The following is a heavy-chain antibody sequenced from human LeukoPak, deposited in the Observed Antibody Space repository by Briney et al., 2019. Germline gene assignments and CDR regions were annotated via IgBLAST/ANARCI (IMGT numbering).Heavy chain of an antibody. Sequence: PGGSLRLSCAVSGLTFSSSWMDWVRQAPGKGLEWVASINPDGNKKYSADSVKGRFTISRDNAENSLYLQMNSLRVEDTAFYYCARDLAYSRLDYWGQGMLVNV. V-gene: IGHV3-7*01. CDR3: ARDLAYSRLDY. J-gene: IGHJ4*02. CDR1: GLTFSSSW. D-gene: IGHD3-16*01. CDR2: INPDGNKK.